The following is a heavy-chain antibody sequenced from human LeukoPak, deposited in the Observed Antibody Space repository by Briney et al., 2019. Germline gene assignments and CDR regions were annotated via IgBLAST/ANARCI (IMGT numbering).Heavy chain of an antibody. CDR2: IYYSGST. J-gene: IGHJ3*02. CDR1: GGSISSYY. D-gene: IGHD6-13*01. CDR3: ARGPGIAAAGHAFDI. Sequence: SETLSLTCTVSGGSISSYYWSWIRQPPGKGLEWIGYIYYSGSTNYNPSLKSRVTISVDTSKNQFSLKLSSVTAADTAVYYCARGPGIAAAGHAFDIWGQGTMVTVSS. V-gene: IGHV4-59*01.